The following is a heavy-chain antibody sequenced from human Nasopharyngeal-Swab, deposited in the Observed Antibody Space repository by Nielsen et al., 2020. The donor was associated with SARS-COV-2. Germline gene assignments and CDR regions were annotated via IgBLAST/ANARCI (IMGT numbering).Heavy chain of an antibody. CDR1: GFTFSSYW. Sequence: GESLKISCAASGFTFSSYWMHWVRQAPGKGLVWVSRINSDGSSTNYADSVKGRFTISRDNSKNTLYLQMNSLRAEDTAVYYCAKDYYDSSGYYYVWGQGTLVTVSS. D-gene: IGHD3-22*01. V-gene: IGHV3-74*01. CDR3: AKDYYDSSGYYYV. J-gene: IGHJ4*02. CDR2: INSDGSST.